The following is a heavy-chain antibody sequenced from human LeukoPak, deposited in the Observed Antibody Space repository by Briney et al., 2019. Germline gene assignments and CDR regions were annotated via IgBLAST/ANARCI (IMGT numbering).Heavy chain of an antibody. V-gene: IGHV3-23*01. CDR1: GFTFSSYG. J-gene: IGHJ4*02. D-gene: IGHD3-10*01. CDR2: ISGSGGST. CDR3: AKVPDYYGSGSYSLVGFDY. Sequence: QTGGSLRLSCAASGFTFSSYGMSWVRQAPGKGLEWVSAISGSGGSTYYADSVKGRFTISRDNSKNTLYLQMNSLRAEDTAVYYCAKVPDYYGSGSYSLVGFDYWGQGTLVTVSS.